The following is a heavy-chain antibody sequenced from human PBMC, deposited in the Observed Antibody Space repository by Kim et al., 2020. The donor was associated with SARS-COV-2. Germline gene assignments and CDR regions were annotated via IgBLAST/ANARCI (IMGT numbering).Heavy chain of an antibody. J-gene: IGHJ6*02. CDR3: ARMRYQLQGVYGMDV. V-gene: IGHV7-4-1*02. Sequence: YAQGFTGRFVFSLDTSVSTAYLQISSLKAEDTAVYYCARMRYQLQGVYGMDVWGQGTTVTVSS. D-gene: IGHD2-2*01.